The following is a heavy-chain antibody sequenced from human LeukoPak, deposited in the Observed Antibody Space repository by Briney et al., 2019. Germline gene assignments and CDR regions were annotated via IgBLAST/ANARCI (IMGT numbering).Heavy chain of an antibody. CDR1: GASASSSH. D-gene: IGHD2/OR15-2a*01. Sequence: SETLSLTCVVSGASASSSHWNWIRQLPGKGLEWIGCFSYTGKTDYNPSLTSRVTISLDTSKNQVSLKLKSVTAADTAVYYCSEGYFEPFDHWGQGTLVTVSS. CDR3: SEGYFEPFDH. J-gene: IGHJ4*02. CDR2: FSYTGKT. V-gene: IGHV4-59*02.